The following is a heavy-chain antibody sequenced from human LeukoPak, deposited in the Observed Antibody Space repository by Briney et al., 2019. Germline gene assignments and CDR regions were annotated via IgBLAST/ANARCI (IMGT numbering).Heavy chain of an antibody. CDR1: GVSISNYY. CDR2: IYYSGST. D-gene: IGHD3-16*01. Sequence: PSETLSLTCTVSGVSISNYYWIWIRQPPGKGLVWIGYIYYSGSTKYNPSLKRRLTISADTSKKQFSLKLRSVTGAETAVYYCVEGGEQLDFQHWGQGTLVTVSS. V-gene: IGHV4-59*01. J-gene: IGHJ1*01. CDR3: VEGGEQLDFQH.